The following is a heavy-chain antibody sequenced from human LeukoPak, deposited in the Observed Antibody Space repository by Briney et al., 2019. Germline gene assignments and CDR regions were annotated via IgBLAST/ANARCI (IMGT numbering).Heavy chain of an antibody. CDR2: ISGSGGST. Sequence: GGSLRLSCAASGFTFSSNAMTWVRQAPGKGLEWVSIISGSGGSTYYADSVKGRFTISRDNSKNTLYLQMNSLRAEDTAVYYCAKDTELAFDDAFDIWGQGTMVTVSS. CDR3: AKDTELAFDDAFDI. V-gene: IGHV3-23*01. J-gene: IGHJ3*02. CDR1: GFTFSSNA. D-gene: IGHD1-1*01.